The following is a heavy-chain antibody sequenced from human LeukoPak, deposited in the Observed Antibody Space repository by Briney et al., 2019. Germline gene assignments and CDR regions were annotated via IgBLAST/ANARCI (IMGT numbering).Heavy chain of an antibody. CDR1: GFSFGDYA. J-gene: IGHJ4*02. CDR2: IRSKVYGGTT. CDR3: TRATDYYDGSGYYIDY. D-gene: IGHD3-22*01. V-gene: IGHV3-49*03. Sequence: GGSLRLSCTPSGFSFGDYAVNWFRQAPGKGLEWVGFIRSKVYGGTTEYAASVKGRFTISRDDSKSIAYLQMNSLKTEDTAVYYCTRATDYYDGSGYYIDYWGQGTLVTVSS.